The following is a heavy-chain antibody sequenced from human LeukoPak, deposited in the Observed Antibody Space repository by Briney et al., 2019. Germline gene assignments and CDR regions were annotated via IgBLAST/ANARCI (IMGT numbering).Heavy chain of an antibody. CDR1: GGTFISYA. J-gene: IGHJ4*02. D-gene: IGHD3-22*01. V-gene: IGHV1-69*13. CDR2: IIPIFGTA. CDR3: ARDRYYYDGLDY. Sequence: SVKVSCKASGGTFISYAISWVRQAPGQGLEWMGGIIPIFGTANYAQKFQGRVTITADESTSTAYMELSSLRSEDTAVYYCARDRYYYDGLDYWGQGTLVTVSS.